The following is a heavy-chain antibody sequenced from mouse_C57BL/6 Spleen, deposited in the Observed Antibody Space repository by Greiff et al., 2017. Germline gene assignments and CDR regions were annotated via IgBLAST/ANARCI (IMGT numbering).Heavy chain of an antibody. V-gene: IGHV2-9-1*01. CDR3: ARNSPGVELDY. D-gene: IGHD1-1*01. Sequence: QVQLKESGPGLVAPSQSLSITCTVSGFSLTSYAISWVRPPGKGLEWLGVIWTGGGTNYNSALKSRLSISKDNSKSQVFLKMNSLQTDDTARYYCARNSPGVELDYWGQGTTLTVSS. J-gene: IGHJ2*01. CDR2: IWTGGGT. CDR1: GFSLTSYA.